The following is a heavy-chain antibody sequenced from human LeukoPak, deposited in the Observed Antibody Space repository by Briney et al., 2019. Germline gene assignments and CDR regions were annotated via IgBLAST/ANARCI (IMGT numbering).Heavy chain of an antibody. CDR1: GGSFSGYY. Sequence: SETLSLTCAVYGGSFSGYYWSWIRQPPGKGLEWIGEINHSGSTNYNPSLKSRVTMSVDTSRNQFSLKLSSVTAADTVVYYCARPINDAFDIWGQGTMVTVSS. CDR2: INHSGST. CDR3: ARPINDAFDI. V-gene: IGHV4-34*01. J-gene: IGHJ3*02.